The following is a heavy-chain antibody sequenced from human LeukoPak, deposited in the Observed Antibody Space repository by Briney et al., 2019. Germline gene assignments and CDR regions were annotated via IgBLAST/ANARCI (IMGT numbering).Heavy chain of an antibody. J-gene: IGHJ4*02. V-gene: IGHV3-30-3*01. CDR1: GFTLSRFA. CDR2: ISNDGSRQ. CDR3: ARDKDPSPRTKVFEY. Sequence: GGSLRLSCTASGFTLSRFAMHWVRQSPHKGLEWVAVISNDGSRQYYADSVKGRITISRDNSKNTLFLQLDSLRAEDTAVYYCARDKDPSPRTKVFEYWGQGTLVTVSS.